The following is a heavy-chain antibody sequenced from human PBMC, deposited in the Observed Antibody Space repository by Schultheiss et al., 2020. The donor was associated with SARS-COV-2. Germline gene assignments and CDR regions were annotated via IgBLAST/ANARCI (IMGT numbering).Heavy chain of an antibody. J-gene: IGHJ4*02. V-gene: IGHV3-30*04. CDR3: ARGLRSGYRTVDY. CDR1: GFTFSSYA. CDR2: ISYDGSNK. Sequence: GGPLRLSCAASGFTFSSYAMHWVRQAPGKGLEWVAVISYDGSNKYYADSVKGRFTISRDNSKNTLYLQMNSLRAEDTAVYYCARGLRSGYRTVDYWGQGTLVTVSS. D-gene: IGHD3-3*01.